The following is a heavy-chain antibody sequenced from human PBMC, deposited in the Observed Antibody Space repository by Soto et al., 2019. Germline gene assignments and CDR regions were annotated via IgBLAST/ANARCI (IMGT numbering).Heavy chain of an antibody. Sequence: QPGVSLRLSCAASGYRFHTYGMHWVRQAPGKGLEWVAVIWYDGSNEYYADSVKGRFTISRDNSKNALYLQMNSLRAEDTAIYYCARDGRFYDSSGYPDYWGQGT. D-gene: IGHD3-22*01. CDR1: GYRFHTYG. CDR3: ARDGRFYDSSGYPDY. J-gene: IGHJ4*02. CDR2: IWYDGSNE. V-gene: IGHV3-33*01.